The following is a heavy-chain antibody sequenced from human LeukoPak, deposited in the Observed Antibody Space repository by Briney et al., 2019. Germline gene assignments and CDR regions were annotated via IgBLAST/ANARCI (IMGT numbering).Heavy chain of an antibody. CDR1: GYTFTGYH. J-gene: IGHJ4*02. D-gene: IGHD6-25*01. V-gene: IGHV1-2*02. CDR2: INPNSGGT. CDR3: AKEYPRIAAAGTQKKLLDY. Sequence: ASVKVSCKPSGYTFTGYHIHWVLQAPGQGLEWMGWINPNSGGTNLAQKFEGRVTMTRDTSISTVYMDLTRLISDDTAVYYCAKEYPRIAAAGTQKKLLDYWGQGTLVTVSS.